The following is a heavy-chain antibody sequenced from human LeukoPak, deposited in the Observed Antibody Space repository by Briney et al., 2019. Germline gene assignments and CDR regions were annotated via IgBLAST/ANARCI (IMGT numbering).Heavy chain of an antibody. CDR1: GYTFTSYG. D-gene: IGHD3-3*01. Sequence: ASVKVSCKASGYTFTSYGISWVRQAPGQGLEWMGWISAYNGNTNYAQKLQGRVTMTTDTSTSTAYMELRSLRSDDTAVYYCARAGVTIFGVVIPTNLHFDYWGQGTLVTVSS. J-gene: IGHJ4*02. CDR3: ARAGVTIFGVVIPTNLHFDY. V-gene: IGHV1-18*01. CDR2: ISAYNGNT.